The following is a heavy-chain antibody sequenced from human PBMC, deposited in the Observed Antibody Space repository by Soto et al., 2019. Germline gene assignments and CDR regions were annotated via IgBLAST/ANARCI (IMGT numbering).Heavy chain of an antibody. CDR3: ARAYYYDSSGYQGTFDY. D-gene: IGHD3-22*01. CDR1: GGTVSSGSYY. CDR2: IYYSGST. J-gene: IGHJ4*02. V-gene: IGHV4-61*01. Sequence: SETLSLTCTVSGGTVSSGSYYWSWIRQPPGKGLEWIGYIYYSGSTNYNPSLKSRVTISVDTSKNQFSLKLSSVTAADTAVYYCARAYYYDSSGYQGTFDYWAQGTLVTVSS.